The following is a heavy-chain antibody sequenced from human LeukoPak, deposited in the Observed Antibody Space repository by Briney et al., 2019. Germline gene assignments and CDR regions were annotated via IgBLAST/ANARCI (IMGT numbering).Heavy chain of an antibody. CDR1: GGSISSYY. V-gene: IGHV4-59*01. D-gene: IGHD3-16*02. Sequence: SETLSLTCTVSGGSISSYYWSWMRQPPGKGLEWVGYIYYSGSTIYNPSLKSRVTISVDTSKNQFFLKLSSLTAAHTAVYYCGRGGTLWGVIVAPYYFDHWGQGTLVPVSP. CDR3: GRGGTLWGVIVAPYYFDH. J-gene: IGHJ4*02. CDR2: IYYSGST.